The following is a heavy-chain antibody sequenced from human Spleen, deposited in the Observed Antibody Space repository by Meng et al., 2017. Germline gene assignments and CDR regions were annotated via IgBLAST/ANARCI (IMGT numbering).Heavy chain of an antibody. D-gene: IGHD1-26*01. CDR1: GFSFSSYW. J-gene: IGHJ5*02. V-gene: IGHV3-7*01. Sequence: GGSLRLSCTASGFSFSSYWMTWVRQAPGKGLEGVANIKQDGTEKYYVDSVKGRFTITRDNAKNSLSLLMNSLGAEDTAFYYCARQLGSGTYPWGQGTLVTVSS. CDR2: IKQDGTEK. CDR3: ARQLGSGTYP.